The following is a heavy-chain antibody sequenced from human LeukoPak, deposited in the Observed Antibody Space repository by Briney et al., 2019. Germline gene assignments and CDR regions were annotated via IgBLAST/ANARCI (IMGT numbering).Heavy chain of an antibody. V-gene: IGHV6-1*01. CDR1: GDSVSSNSAA. Sequence: SQTLSLTCAISGDSVSSNSAAWNWIRQSPSRGLEWLGRTYYRSKWYNDYALSVKSRIIINPDTSKNQYSLQLNSVTPEDTAVYYCARYSSGWYRGAFDIWGQGTMVSVSS. CDR2: TYYRSKWYN. J-gene: IGHJ3*02. CDR3: ARYSSGWYRGAFDI. D-gene: IGHD6-19*01.